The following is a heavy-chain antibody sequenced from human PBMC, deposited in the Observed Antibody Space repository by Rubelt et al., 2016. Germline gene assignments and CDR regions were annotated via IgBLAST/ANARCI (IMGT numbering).Heavy chain of an antibody. CDR2: SSAYNGNT. CDR3: ARVISGVEYSSSWHFDY. D-gene: IGHD6-13*01. CDR1: GYTFTSYG. J-gene: IGHJ4*02. Sequence: QVQLVQSGSELKKPGASVKVSCKASGYTFTSYGISWVRQAPGQGLEWMGWSSAYNGNTNYEQKLQGVVTMTTDTSTSTAYMELRGLRSDDTAVYYCARVISGVEYSSSWHFDYWGQGTLVTVSS. V-gene: IGHV1-18*01.